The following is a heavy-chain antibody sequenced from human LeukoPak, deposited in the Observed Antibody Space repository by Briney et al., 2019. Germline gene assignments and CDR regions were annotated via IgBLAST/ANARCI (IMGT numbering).Heavy chain of an antibody. CDR3: ARHTVTVVTHAFDI. V-gene: IGHV4-39*01. CDR2: TYYSGST. CDR1: GGSLSGRRFY. J-gene: IGHJ3*02. Sequence: PSDTLSLPXTVSGGSLSGRRFYWGWDPPAPGDGVGGAGRTYYSGSTYYNPSLKSRVTISVDTSKRQFSPKLSSVTAADTAVYYCARHTVTVVTHAFDIWGQGTMVTVSS. D-gene: IGHD4-23*01.